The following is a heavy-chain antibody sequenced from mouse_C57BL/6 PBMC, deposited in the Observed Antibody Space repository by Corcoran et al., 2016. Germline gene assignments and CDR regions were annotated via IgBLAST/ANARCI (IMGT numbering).Heavy chain of an antibody. Sequence: QIQLVQSGPELKKPGETVKISCKASGYTFTTYGMSWVKQAPGKGLKWMGWINTYSGVPTYADDFKGRFAFSLETSASTAYLQINNLKNEDTATYFCARGSYGSNSSFDYWGQGTTLTVSS. J-gene: IGHJ2*01. D-gene: IGHD1-1*01. CDR2: INTYSGVP. V-gene: IGHV9-3*01. CDR1: GYTFTTYG. CDR3: ARGSYGSNSSFDY.